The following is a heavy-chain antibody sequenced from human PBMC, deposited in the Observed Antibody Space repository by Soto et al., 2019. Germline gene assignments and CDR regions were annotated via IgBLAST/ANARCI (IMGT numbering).Heavy chain of an antibody. D-gene: IGHD7-27*01. CDR1: GDSVTSGSYY. CDR3: AREWGLLPYYVMNV. V-gene: IGHV4-61*03. Sequence: SETLSLTCIVSGDSVTSGSYYWTWLRQPPGKGLEWIGYISYTGRTKYSPSLQSRVTISVDTSKNDFSLNLSSVTAADTAVYFCAREWGLLPYYVMNVWGHGTAVTVSS. CDR2: ISYTGRT. J-gene: IGHJ6*02.